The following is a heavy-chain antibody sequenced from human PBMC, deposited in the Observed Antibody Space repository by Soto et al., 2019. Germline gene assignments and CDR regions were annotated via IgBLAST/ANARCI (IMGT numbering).Heavy chain of an antibody. J-gene: IGHJ3*02. V-gene: IGHV1-8*01. D-gene: IGHD3-16*01. Sequence: AASVKVSCTASGYTFTSYDINWVRQATGQGLEWMGWMNPNSGNTGYAQKFQGRVTMTRNTSISTAYMELSSLRSEDAAVYYCARDYGYTAFDIWGQGTMVTVSS. CDR3: ARDYGYTAFDI. CDR2: MNPNSGNT. CDR1: GYTFTSYD.